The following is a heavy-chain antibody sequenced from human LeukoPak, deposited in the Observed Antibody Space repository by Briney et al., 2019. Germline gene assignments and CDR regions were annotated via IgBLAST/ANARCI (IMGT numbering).Heavy chain of an antibody. V-gene: IGHV4-59*01. J-gene: IGHJ5*02. CDR2: VYYTGCT. Sequence: ASETESLACTVSGGSIGNYYWSWIRQTPGKGLEWIGYVYYTGCTNYNPSLQSRVRLSVDTSRNQFYLKLNSLTAADTAVYYCARHTGGSVRGCFDPWGQGILVTVSS. CDR3: ARHTGGSVRGCFDP. D-gene: IGHD6-25*01. CDR1: GGSIGNYY.